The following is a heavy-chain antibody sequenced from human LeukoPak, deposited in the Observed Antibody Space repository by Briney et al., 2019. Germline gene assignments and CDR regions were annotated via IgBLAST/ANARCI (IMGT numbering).Heavy chain of an antibody. CDR3: ARDRRLPISGSSYGMDV. CDR1: GFTFSSYS. CDR2: ISSSYI. D-gene: IGHD1-26*01. J-gene: IGHJ6*02. Sequence: GGSLRLSCAASGFTFSSYSMNWVRQAPGKGLEWVSSISSSYIYYADSVKGRFTISRDNAKNSLYLQMNSLRAEDTAVYYCARDRRLPISGSSYGMDVWGQGTTVTVSS. V-gene: IGHV3-21*01.